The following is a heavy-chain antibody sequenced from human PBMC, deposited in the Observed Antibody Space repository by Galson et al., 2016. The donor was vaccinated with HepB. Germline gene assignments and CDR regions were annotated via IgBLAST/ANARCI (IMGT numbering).Heavy chain of an antibody. D-gene: IGHD5-12*01. V-gene: IGHV3-13*01. CDR1: GFSFSNYD. Sequence: SLRLSCAASGFSFSNYDMYWVRQAPGKGLEWVSVIGTAGNTYYAASVKGRFTISREDAKNSLFLQMNSLTVRDTAVYYCARDGGYSGYDAYGLDVWGKGTTVTVSS. CDR3: ARDGGYSGYDAYGLDV. CDR2: IGTAGNT. J-gene: IGHJ6*04.